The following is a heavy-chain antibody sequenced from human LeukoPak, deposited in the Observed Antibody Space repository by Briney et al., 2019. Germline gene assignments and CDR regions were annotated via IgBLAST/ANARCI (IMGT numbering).Heavy chain of an antibody. V-gene: IGHV3-11*04. CDR1: GFTFSDYY. Sequence: GGSLRLSCAASGFTFSDYYMSRIRQAPGKGLEWVSYISSSSSTIYYADSVKGRFTISRDNAKNSLYLQMNSLRDEDTAVYYCARERSIWFDPWGQGTLVTVSS. CDR2: ISSSSSTI. CDR3: ARERSIWFDP. D-gene: IGHD2/OR15-2a*01. J-gene: IGHJ5*02.